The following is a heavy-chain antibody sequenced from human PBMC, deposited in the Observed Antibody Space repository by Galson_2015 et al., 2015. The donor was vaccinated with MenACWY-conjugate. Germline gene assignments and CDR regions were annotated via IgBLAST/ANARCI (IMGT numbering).Heavy chain of an antibody. CDR3: ARGHYGMDV. CDR2: IKKDGSEK. CDR1: GFTFRNYW. J-gene: IGHJ6*02. V-gene: IGHV3-7*03. Sequence: SMRLSCAVSGFTFRNYWMTWVRQAPGEGLEWVASIKKDGSEKYYVDSVKGRFTISRDNTKNSMYLEMNSLRAEDTALYYYARGHYGMDVWGQGTTVTASS.